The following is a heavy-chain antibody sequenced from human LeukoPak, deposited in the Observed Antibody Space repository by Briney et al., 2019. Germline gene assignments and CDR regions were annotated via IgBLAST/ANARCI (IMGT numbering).Heavy chain of an antibody. V-gene: IGHV4-61*02. CDR1: GGSISSGSYY. CDR3: ARGPPPNIAVTGTFQAPALDI. CDR2: IYSSGST. D-gene: IGHD6-19*01. J-gene: IGHJ3*02. Sequence: SETLSLTCTVSGGSISSGSYYWSWIRQPAGKGLEWIGRIYSSGSTNYNPSLKSRVTISVDTSKNQFSLKLSSVTAADTAVYYCARGPPPNIAVTGTFQAPALDIWGPGTMVTVSS.